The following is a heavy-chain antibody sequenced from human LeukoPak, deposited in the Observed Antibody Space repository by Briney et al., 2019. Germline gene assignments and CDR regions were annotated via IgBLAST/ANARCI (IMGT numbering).Heavy chain of an antibody. CDR1: GGSISSSSYY. CDR2: IYYSGST. CDR3: AATPYYYDSSGYYPDY. Sequence: SETLSLTCTVSGGSISSSSYYWGWLRQPPGKGLEWIGSIYYSGSTYYNPSLKSRVTISVDTSKNQFSLKLSSVTAADTAVYYCAATPYYYDSSGYYPDYWGQGTLVTVSS. V-gene: IGHV4-39*07. J-gene: IGHJ4*02. D-gene: IGHD3-22*01.